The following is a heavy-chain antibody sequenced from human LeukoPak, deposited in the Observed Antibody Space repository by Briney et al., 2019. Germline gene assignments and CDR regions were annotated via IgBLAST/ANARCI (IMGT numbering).Heavy chain of an antibody. D-gene: IGHD6-19*01. J-gene: IGHJ4*02. CDR1: EFTVSNSY. CDR3: ARARSSGWKTMGYFDY. CDR2: IYEGGGR. Sequence: GSLILSCAASEFTVSNSYMTWVRQAPGKGLEWVSVIYEGGGRYYGDSVKGRFTISKDNFENTVYLQMNSLRADDTAVYYCARARSSGWKTMGYFDYWGQGTLVTVSS. V-gene: IGHV3-53*01.